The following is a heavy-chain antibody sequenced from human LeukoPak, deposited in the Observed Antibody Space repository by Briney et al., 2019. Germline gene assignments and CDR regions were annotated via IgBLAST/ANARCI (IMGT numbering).Heavy chain of an antibody. Sequence: ASVKVSCKASGYTFTGYYMHWVRQAPGQGLEWMGRINPNSGGTNYAQKFQGRVTMTRDTSISTAYMELSRLRSDDTAVYYCARAGGGYSGYDCFDYWGQGTLVTVSS. CDR3: ARAGGGYSGYDCFDY. J-gene: IGHJ4*02. CDR1: GYTFTGYY. V-gene: IGHV1-2*06. D-gene: IGHD5-12*01. CDR2: INPNSGGT.